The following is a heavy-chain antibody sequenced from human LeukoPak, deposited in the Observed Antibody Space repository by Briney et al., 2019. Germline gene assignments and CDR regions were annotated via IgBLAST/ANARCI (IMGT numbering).Heavy chain of an antibody. D-gene: IGHD7-27*01. CDR3: ARGIGELGIDY. CDR1: GGSISSYY. J-gene: IGHJ4*02. V-gene: IGHV4-59*01. Sequence: PSETLSLTCTVSGGSISSYYWSWIRQPPGKGLEWIGYIYYSGSTNYNPSLKSRVTISVDTSKNQFSLKLSSVTAADTAVYYCARGIGELGIDYWGQGTLVTVSS. CDR2: IYYSGST.